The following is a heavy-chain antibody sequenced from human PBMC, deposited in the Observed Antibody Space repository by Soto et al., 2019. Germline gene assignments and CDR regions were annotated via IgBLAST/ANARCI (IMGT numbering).Heavy chain of an antibody. D-gene: IGHD2-15*01. CDR2: ISAYNGNT. V-gene: IGHV1-18*01. CDR1: GYTFTSYG. J-gene: IGHJ5*02. CDR3: ARDPGYCSGGSCYDWFDP. Sequence: ASAKVSCKASGYTFTSYGISWVRQAPGQGLEWMGWISAYNGNTNYAQKLQGRVTMTTDTSTSTAYMELRSLRSDDTAVYYCARDPGYCSGGSCYDWFDPWGQGTLVTVSS.